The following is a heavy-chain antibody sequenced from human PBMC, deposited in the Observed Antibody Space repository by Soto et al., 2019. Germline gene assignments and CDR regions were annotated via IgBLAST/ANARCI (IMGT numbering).Heavy chain of an antibody. CDR3: ARLSHYDFWSGYPDAFDI. J-gene: IGHJ3*02. V-gene: IGHV1-8*01. CDR2: MNPNSGNT. D-gene: IGHD3-3*01. Sequence: GASVKVSCKASGYTFTSYDINWVRRATGQGLEWMGWMNPNSGNTGYAQKFQGRVTMTRNTSISTAYMELSSLRSEDTAVYYCARLSHYDFWSGYPDAFDIWGQGTMVTVSS. CDR1: GYTFTSYD.